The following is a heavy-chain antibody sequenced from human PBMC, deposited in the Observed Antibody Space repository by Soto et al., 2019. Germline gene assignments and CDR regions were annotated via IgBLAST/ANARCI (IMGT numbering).Heavy chain of an antibody. Sequence: QVHLVASGGGVVQPGRSLRLSCAASGFTFSSYGMHWVRQAPGKGLVWVEVIWADGSNKYYADSVKGRFTISRDNSKNTLYLQMNSLRAEDTAVYYCARYYYDSSGYYPLWGQGTVVTVSS. D-gene: IGHD3-22*01. J-gene: IGHJ4*02. CDR2: IWADGSNK. CDR3: ARYYYDSSGYYPL. CDR1: GFTFSSYG. V-gene: IGHV3-33*01.